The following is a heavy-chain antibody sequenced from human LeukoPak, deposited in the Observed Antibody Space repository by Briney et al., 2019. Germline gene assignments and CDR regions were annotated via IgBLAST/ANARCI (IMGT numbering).Heavy chain of an antibody. D-gene: IGHD3-10*01. CDR1: GFTFTDAW. CDR3: ARVPGKYAFDI. V-gene: IGHV3-11*05. Sequence: GGSLRLSCAASGFTFTDAWMSWVRQAPGKGLEWVAYISSSGSSTNYADSVKGRFTISRDNAKNSLYLQMNSLRAEDTAVYYCARVPGKYAFDIWGQGTMVTVSA. CDR2: ISSSGSST. J-gene: IGHJ3*02.